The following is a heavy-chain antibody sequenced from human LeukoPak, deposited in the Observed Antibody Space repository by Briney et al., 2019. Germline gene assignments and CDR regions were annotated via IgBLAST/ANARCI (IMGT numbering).Heavy chain of an antibody. CDR1: GFTLSSYA. J-gene: IGHJ5*02. V-gene: IGHV3-30-3*01. D-gene: IGHD3-3*01. Sequence: GGSLRLSCVASGFTLSSYAMHWVRQAPGKGLEWVAVISYDGSNKYYADSVKGRFTISRDNSKNTLYLQMNSLRAEDTAVYYCASINDSWGQGTLVTVSS. CDR3: ASINDS. CDR2: ISYDGSNK.